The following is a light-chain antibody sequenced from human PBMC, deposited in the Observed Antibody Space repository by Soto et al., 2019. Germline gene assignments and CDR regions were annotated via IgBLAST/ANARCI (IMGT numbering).Light chain of an antibody. V-gene: IGKV1-39*01. CDR1: ESIDNY. J-gene: IGKJ1*01. CDR2: AAS. Sequence: DIQMTQSPSSLSASVGDRVTLTCRASESIDNYLNWYQQKPGKAPKLLMYAASSLQSGVPSRFSGSGSGTDFTLTISSRQPDDFATYYCQQSYNTPRTFGQGTKVEI. CDR3: QQSYNTPRT.